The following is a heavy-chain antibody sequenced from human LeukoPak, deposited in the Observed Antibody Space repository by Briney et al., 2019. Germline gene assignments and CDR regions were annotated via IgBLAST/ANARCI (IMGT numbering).Heavy chain of an antibody. V-gene: IGHV4-30-2*01. CDR3: AIYYYDSSGYYLFDY. J-gene: IGHJ4*02. D-gene: IGHD3-22*01. CDR2: INHSGST. Sequence: SETLSLTCAVSGGSISSGGYSWSWIRQPPGKGLEWIGEINHSGSTNYNPSLKSRVTISVDTSKNQFSLKLSSVTAADTAVYYCAIYYYDSSGYYLFDYWGQGTLVTVSS. CDR1: GGSISSGGYS.